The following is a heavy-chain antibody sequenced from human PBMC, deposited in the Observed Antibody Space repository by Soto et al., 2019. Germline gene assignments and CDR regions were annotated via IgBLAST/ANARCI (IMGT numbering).Heavy chain of an antibody. J-gene: IGHJ6*02. Sequence: EVQLVESGGGLVKPGGSLRLSCSASGFPFSSYTMYWVRQAPGKGLEWVSSITTGGSRNIFYADSVKGRLTISRDNANNILYLQMNNLRVEDTAVYYCARDDPIFGAIPRMDIWGQGTTVTVSS. D-gene: IGHD3-3*01. CDR1: GFPFSSYT. CDR2: ITTGGSRNI. V-gene: IGHV3-21*02. CDR3: ARDDPIFGAIPRMDI.